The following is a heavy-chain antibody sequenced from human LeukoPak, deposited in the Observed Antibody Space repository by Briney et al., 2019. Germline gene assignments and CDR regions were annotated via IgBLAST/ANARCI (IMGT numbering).Heavy chain of an antibody. J-gene: IGHJ6*03. D-gene: IGHD1-1*01. CDR3: ARDSAVTGTPGYYYYYMDV. V-gene: IGHV4-4*07. CDR2: IYTSGST. CDR1: GGSISSYY. Sequence: PSETLSLTCTVSGGSISSYYWSWIRQPAGKGLEWIGRIYTSGSTNYNPSLKSRVTMSVDTSKNQFSLKLSSVTAADTAVYYCARDSAVTGTPGYYYYYMDVWGKGTTVTVSS.